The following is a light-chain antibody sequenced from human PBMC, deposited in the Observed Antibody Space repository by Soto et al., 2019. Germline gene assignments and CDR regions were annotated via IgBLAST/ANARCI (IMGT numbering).Light chain of an antibody. CDR3: HQYGSAPAWT. J-gene: IGKJ1*01. V-gene: IGKV3-20*01. CDR1: QSISSSY. Sequence: EIVLTQSPGTLSLFPGERATLSCRASQSISSSYLAWYQPKPGQAPRLLIHGASNRATGIPARFSGDGSGTDFTLTISRLEPEDFAVYYCHQYGSAPAWTFGQGTNVEIK. CDR2: GAS.